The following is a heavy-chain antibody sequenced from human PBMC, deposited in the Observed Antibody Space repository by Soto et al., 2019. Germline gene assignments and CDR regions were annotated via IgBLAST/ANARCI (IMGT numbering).Heavy chain of an antibody. Sequence: TSETLSLTCAVYGGSVNGYYWNWVRPPPGKGLEWIGEINHTGGTNYNPSLKSRVTISVDTSKNQFSLRLSSVTAADTAVYFCARVPYNYYDSRNDAFDIWGQGTMVTVSS. CDR1: GGSVNGYY. CDR3: ARVPYNYYDSRNDAFDI. J-gene: IGHJ3*02. D-gene: IGHD3-22*01. V-gene: IGHV4-34*09. CDR2: INHTGGT.